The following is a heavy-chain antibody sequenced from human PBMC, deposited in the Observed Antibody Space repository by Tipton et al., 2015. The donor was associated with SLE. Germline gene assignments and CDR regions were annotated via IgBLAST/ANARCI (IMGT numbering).Heavy chain of an antibody. CDR1: GGSISSGSYY. CDR2: IYTSGST. J-gene: IGHJ5*02. CDR3: ASSRGWVVACLHP. D-gene: IGHD2-15*01. Sequence: TLSLTCTVSGGSISSGSYYWSWIRQPAGKGLEWIGYIYTSGSTNYNPSLKSRVTISVDTSKNQFSLKLSSVTAADTAVYYCASSRGWVVACLHPWGQGTLVTVSS. V-gene: IGHV4-61*09.